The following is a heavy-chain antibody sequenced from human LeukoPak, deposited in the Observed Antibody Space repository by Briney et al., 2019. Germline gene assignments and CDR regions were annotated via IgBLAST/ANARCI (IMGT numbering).Heavy chain of an antibody. CDR2: ISAYNGNT. Sequence: ASVKVSCKASGYTFTSYGISWVRQALGQGLEWMGWISAYNGNTNYAQKLQGRVTMTTDTSTSTAYMELRSLRSDDTAVYYCARDDYGDYPRSYYYYYGMDVWGQGTTVTVSS. D-gene: IGHD4-17*01. J-gene: IGHJ6*02. V-gene: IGHV1-18*01. CDR3: ARDDYGDYPRSYYYYYGMDV. CDR1: GYTFTSYG.